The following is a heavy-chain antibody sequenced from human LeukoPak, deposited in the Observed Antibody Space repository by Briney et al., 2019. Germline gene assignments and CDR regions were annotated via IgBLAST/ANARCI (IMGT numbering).Heavy chain of an antibody. D-gene: IGHD2-15*01. CDR1: GGTFSSYA. CDR3: ARDSRGGSCYDS. CDR2: IIPILGIA. Sequence: ASVKVSCKAPGGTFSSYAISWVRQAPGQGLEWMGRIIPILGIANYAQKFQGRVTITADKSTSTAYMELSSLRSEDTAVYYCARDSRGGSCYDSWGQGTLVTVSS. V-gene: IGHV1-69*04. J-gene: IGHJ4*02.